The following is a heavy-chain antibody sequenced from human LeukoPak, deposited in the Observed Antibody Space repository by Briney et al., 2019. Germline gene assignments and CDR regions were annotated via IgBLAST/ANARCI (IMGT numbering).Heavy chain of an antibody. D-gene: IGHD3-16*01. CDR2: INTNTGNP. CDR3: ARGFWGRPFDY. Sequence: GASVKVSCKASGYTFTSYDINWVRQAPGQGLEWRGWINTNTGNPTYAQGFTGRFVFSLDTSVSTAYLQISSLKAADTAVYYCARGFWGRPFDYWGQGTLVTVSS. J-gene: IGHJ4*02. V-gene: IGHV7-4-1*02. CDR1: GYTFTSYD.